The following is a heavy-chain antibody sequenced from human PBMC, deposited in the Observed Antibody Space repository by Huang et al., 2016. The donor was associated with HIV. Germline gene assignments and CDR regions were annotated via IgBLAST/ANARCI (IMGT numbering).Heavy chain of an antibody. CDR1: GTSISGNSKY. V-gene: IGHV4-39*02. CDR3: ASGVVVVATSRFYSEQ. J-gene: IGHJ4*02. Sequence: LRESGSRLVKTSETLSLTCTIAGTSISGNSKYWGWIRQSPGKGLEWISSIHYGGRTYYNPSLQSRVSMSVDTSHNQHVSRTMAAVTAADTAVYYCASGVVVVATSRFYSEQWGGGILVTVPP. CDR2: IHYGGRT. D-gene: IGHD2-21*01.